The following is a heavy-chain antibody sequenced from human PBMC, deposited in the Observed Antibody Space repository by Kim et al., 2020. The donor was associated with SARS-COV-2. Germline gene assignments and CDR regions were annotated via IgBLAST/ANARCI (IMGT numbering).Heavy chain of an antibody. CDR2: MNPNSGNT. CDR3: ARGSLTMGNIGGVIVRGLGVYYYYGMDV. CDR1: GYTFTSYD. J-gene: IGHJ6*02. Sequence: ASVKVSCKASGYTFTSYDINWVRQATGQGLEWMGWMNPNSGNTGYAQKFQGRVTMTRNTSISTAYMELSSLRSEDTAVYYCARGSLTMGNIGGVIVRGLGVYYYYGMDVWGQGTTVTVSS. D-gene: IGHD3-16*02. V-gene: IGHV1-8*01.